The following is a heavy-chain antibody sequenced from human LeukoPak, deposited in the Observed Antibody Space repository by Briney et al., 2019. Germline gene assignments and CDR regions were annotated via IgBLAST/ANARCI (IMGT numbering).Heavy chain of an antibody. D-gene: IGHD4-17*01. V-gene: IGHV1-18*01. CDR2: ISSYNGNT. CDR3: ARDSTVTTYNFDS. J-gene: IGHJ4*02. CDR1: GSTFTSYG. Sequence: ASVKVSCKASGSTFTSYGISWVRQVPGQGLDWMGGISSYNGNTNYAQNLQGRVTMTTDTSTSTAYMELRSLRSDDTAVYYCARDSTVTTYNFDSWGQGTLVTVSS.